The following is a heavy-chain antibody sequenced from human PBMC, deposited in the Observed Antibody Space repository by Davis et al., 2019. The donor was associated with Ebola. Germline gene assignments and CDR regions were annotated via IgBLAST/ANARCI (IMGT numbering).Heavy chain of an antibody. D-gene: IGHD1/OR15-1a*01. V-gene: IGHV3-53*01. CDR3: ARGIGGNNGY. Sequence: GGSLRLSCAASGFTFSDYYMSWIRQAPGKGLEWVSVIYSGGSTYYADSVKGRFTISRDNSKNTLYLQMNSLRAEDTAVYYCARGIGGNNGYWGQGTLVTVSS. CDR1: GFTFSDYY. CDR2: IYSGGST. J-gene: IGHJ4*02.